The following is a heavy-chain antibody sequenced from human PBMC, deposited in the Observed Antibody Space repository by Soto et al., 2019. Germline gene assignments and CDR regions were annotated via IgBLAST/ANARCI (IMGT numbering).Heavy chain of an antibody. D-gene: IGHD6-19*01. V-gene: IGHV3-33*01. CDR3: ARRLGAVAGYYYYYGMDV. CDR2: IWYDGSNK. CDR1: GFTFSSYG. J-gene: IGHJ6*02. Sequence: GESLKISCAASGFTFSSYGMHWVRQAPGKGLEWVAVIWYDGSNKYYADSVKGRFTISRDNSKNTLYLQMNSLIAEDTAVYYCARRLGAVAGYYYYYGMDVWGQGTTVTVSS.